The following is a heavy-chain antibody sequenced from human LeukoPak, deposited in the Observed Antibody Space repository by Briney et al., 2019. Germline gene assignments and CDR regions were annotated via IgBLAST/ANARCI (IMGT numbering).Heavy chain of an antibody. CDR3: ARVGIARDGYMVFDY. J-gene: IGHJ4*02. D-gene: IGHD5-24*01. CDR2: IYYSRST. Sequence: SETLSLTCTVSGGSISSYYWSWIRQPPGKGLEWIGYIYYSRSTNYNPSLKSRVTISVDTSKNQFSPKLSSVTAADTAVYYCARVGIARDGYMVFDYWGQGTLVTVSS. V-gene: IGHV4-59*01. CDR1: GGSISSYY.